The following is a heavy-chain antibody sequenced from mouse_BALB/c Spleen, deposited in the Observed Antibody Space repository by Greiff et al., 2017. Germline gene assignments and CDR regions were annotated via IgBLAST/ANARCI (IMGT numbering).Heavy chain of an antibody. CDR3: ARSGSTMIAGFAY. V-gene: IGHV1-5*01. Sequence: EVQLQQSGTVLARPGASVKMSCKASGYSFTSYWMHWVKQRPGQGLEWIGAIYPGNSDTSYNQKFKGKAKLTAVTSASTAYMELSSLTNEDSAVYVCARSGSTMIAGFAYWGQGTLVTVSA. D-gene: IGHD2-4*01. J-gene: IGHJ3*01. CDR2: IYPGNSDT. CDR1: GYSFTSYW.